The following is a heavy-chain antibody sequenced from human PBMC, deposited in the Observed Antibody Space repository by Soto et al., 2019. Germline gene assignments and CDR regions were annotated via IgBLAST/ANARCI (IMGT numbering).Heavy chain of an antibody. V-gene: IGHV1-69*01. Sequence: QVQLVQSGAEVKKPGSSVKVSCQASGGSFSGQAVSWVRQAPGQGLEWLGGIIPIFRTTNYARKFQGRLTITADESTGTASMELTSLRSEDTSIYYCASVLDWGQGTLGTVSS. CDR1: GGSFSGQA. CDR2: IIPIFRTT. J-gene: IGHJ4*02. CDR3: ASVLD.